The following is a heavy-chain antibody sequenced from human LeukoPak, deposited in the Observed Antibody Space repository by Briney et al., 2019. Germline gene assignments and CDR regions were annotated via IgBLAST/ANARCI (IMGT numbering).Heavy chain of an antibody. Sequence: GGSLRLSCAASGFLFSNYRMNWVRQAPGKGLEWVSSIGSRGTYIYYADSVKGRFTISRDNAKNSVYLQMNSLRDEDTAVYYCARDRSSSWYSDWGQGTLVTVSS. CDR1: GFLFSNYR. J-gene: IGHJ4*02. CDR3: ARDRSSSWYSD. V-gene: IGHV3-21*01. D-gene: IGHD6-13*01. CDR2: IGSRGTYI.